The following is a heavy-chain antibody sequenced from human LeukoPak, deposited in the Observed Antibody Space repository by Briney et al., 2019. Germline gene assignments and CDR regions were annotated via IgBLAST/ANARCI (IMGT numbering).Heavy chain of an antibody. D-gene: IGHD4-23*01. V-gene: IGHV3-30*02. CDR1: GFTFSSYG. CDR3: ARRHPDYSGNAFDI. Sequence: GGSLRLSCAASGFTFSSYGMHWVRQAPGKGLEWVAFIRYDGSNKYYADSVKGRFTISRDNAKNSLYLQMNNLRAEDTAIYYCARRHPDYSGNAFDIWGQGTMVTVSS. CDR2: IRYDGSNK. J-gene: IGHJ3*02.